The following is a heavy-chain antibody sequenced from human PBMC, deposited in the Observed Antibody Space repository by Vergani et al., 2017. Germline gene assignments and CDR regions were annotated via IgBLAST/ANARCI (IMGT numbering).Heavy chain of an antibody. D-gene: IGHD6-6*01. J-gene: IGHJ4*02. Sequence: QVQLQESGPGLVKPSETLSLTCIVSGGSISPHDRSWIRQPAGKGLEWIGRIYTSESTNYNPSLKSRATMSVDTSKNQFSLKLSSVTAADTAVYYCAREYSSSVGCLAYWGQGTLVTVSS. V-gene: IGHV4-4*07. CDR3: AREYSSSVGCLAY. CDR2: IYTSEST. CDR1: GGSISPHD.